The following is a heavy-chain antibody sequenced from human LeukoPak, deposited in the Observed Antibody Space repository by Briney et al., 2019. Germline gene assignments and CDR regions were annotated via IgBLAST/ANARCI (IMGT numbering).Heavy chain of an antibody. CDR1: GGSISSYY. CDR3: ARGFLEWLIDY. J-gene: IGHJ4*02. Sequence: SETLSLTCTVSGGSISSYYWSWIRQPPGKGLEWIGYIYYSGSTNYNPSLKSRVTISVDTSKNQFSLKLSSVTAADTAVYYCARGFLEWLIDYWGQGTLVTVSS. CDR2: IYYSGST. D-gene: IGHD3-3*01. V-gene: IGHV4-59*01.